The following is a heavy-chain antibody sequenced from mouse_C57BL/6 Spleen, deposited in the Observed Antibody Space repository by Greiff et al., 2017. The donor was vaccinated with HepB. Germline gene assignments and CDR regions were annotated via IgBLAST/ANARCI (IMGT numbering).Heavy chain of an antibody. D-gene: IGHD4-1*01. J-gene: IGHJ2*01. CDR1: GFTFNTYA. CDR3: VRDRDGTGYFDY. Sequence: EVQRVESGGGLVQPKGSLKLSCAASGFTFNTYAMHWVRQAPGKGVEWVARIRSKSSNYATYYADSVKDRFTISRDDSQSMLYLQMNNLKTEDTAMYYCVRDRDGTGYFDYWGQGTTLTVSS. CDR2: IRSKSSNYAT. V-gene: IGHV10-3*01.